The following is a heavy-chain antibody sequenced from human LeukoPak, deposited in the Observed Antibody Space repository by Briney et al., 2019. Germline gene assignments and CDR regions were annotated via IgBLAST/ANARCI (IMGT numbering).Heavy chain of an antibody. CDR3: ARGNLIAAPDY. D-gene: IGHD6-6*01. CDR1: GYTFTSYG. Sequence: ASVKVSCKASGYTFTSYGISWVRQAPGQGLEWMGRINPNSGGTNYAQKFQGRVTMTRDTSISTAYMELSRLRSDDTAVYYCARGNLIAAPDYWGQGTLVTVSS. J-gene: IGHJ4*02. CDR2: INPNSGGT. V-gene: IGHV1-2*06.